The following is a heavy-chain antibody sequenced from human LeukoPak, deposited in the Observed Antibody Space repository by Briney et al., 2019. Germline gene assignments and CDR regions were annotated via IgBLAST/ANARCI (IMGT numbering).Heavy chain of an antibody. V-gene: IGHV3-7*05. CDR2: IKQDGSEK. CDR1: GFTFSSYW. Sequence: GGSLRLSCAASGFTFSSYWMSWVSHAPGKGLEMVDNIKQDGSEKSYVDSVKGRFTISRDNAKNSLYLHMHSLRAEVTAVYFCAREVAPEAVDYWGQGTLVTVSS. CDR3: AREVAPEAVDY. J-gene: IGHJ4*02.